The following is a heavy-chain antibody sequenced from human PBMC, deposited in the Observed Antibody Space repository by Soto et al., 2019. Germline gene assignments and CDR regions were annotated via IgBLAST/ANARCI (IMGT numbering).Heavy chain of an antibody. CDR2: IYYSATT. V-gene: IGHV4-59*01. CDR3: ARDRTTGSLWAGIDY. J-gene: IGHJ4*02. CDR1: GGSMSGYY. Sequence: ASETLSLTCTVSGGSMSGYYWSWIRQPPGKGLEWIGYIYYSATTNYNPSLQSRVTISVDTPKNQFSLKLSSVTAADTAVYYCARDRTTGSLWAGIDYWGQGILVTVSS. D-gene: IGHD6-19*01.